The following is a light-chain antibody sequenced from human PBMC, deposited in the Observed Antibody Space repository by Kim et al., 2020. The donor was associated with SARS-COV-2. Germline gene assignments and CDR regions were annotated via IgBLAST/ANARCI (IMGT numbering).Light chain of an antibody. V-gene: IGKV2-28*01. J-gene: IGKJ4*01. CDR3: MQLLQTPLT. CDR2: LGS. Sequence: PASTSCRSSQSFPHRDGHNYLDWYREKPGQSPQLLLYLGSYRASGVPDRFSGSGSGTDFTLKISRVEAEDVGVYYCMQLLQTPLTFGGGTQVDIK. CDR1: QSFPHRDGHNY.